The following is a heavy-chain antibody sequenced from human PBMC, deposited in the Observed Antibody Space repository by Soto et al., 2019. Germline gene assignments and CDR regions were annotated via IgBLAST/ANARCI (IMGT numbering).Heavy chain of an antibody. Sequence: EVQLVESGGGLIQPGGSLRLSCEASGFTVSSDFMSWVRQAPGKGLEWVSIIHGGGTTYYADSVKGRFTSSRDNSKNTLFLQMNSLRAEDTAVYYCASRGPWGQGTLVTVSS. CDR2: IHGGGTT. CDR1: GFTVSSDF. V-gene: IGHV3-53*01. CDR3: ASRGP. J-gene: IGHJ5*02.